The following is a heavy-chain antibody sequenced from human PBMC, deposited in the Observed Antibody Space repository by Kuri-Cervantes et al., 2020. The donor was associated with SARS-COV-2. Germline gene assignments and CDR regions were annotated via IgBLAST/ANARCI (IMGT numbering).Heavy chain of an antibody. D-gene: IGHD2-15*01. Sequence: SWIRQPPGKGLEWVGRLKSKIDGGTTDCAPPMKGRFTMSRDDSKNTLSLQMNSLKAEDTAVYYCARSLVVVVAASDYWGQGTLVTVSS. V-gene: IGHV3-15*01. J-gene: IGHJ4*02. CDR2: LKSKIDGGTT. CDR3: ARSLVVVVAASDY.